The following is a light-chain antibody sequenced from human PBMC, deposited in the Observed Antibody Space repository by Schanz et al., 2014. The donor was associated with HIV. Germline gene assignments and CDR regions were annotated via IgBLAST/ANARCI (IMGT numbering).Light chain of an antibody. J-gene: IGLJ1*01. Sequence: QSALTQPPSASGSPGQSVAISCTGTSSDVGAYNFVSWYQQHPGKAPQLVIYEVTKRPSGVPDRFSGSKSGNTASLTVSGLRAEDEADYYCSSYAASETYVFGTGTKLTVL. CDR2: EVT. V-gene: IGLV2-8*01. CDR3: SSYAASETYV. CDR1: SSDVGAYNF.